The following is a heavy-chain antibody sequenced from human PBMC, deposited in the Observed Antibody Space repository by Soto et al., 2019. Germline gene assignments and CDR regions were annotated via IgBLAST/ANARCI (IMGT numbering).Heavy chain of an antibody. CDR3: ARDGRQFVPNSDNFDI. CDR1: GYTFRNYG. Sequence: QVQLVQSGPELKKPGASVKVSCKASGYTFRNYGINWVRQAPGQGLEWMGWISAYNGDTNYAPKFHGRVTMATDTPTSTAYMELRSLKSDDTAVYYCARDGRQFVPNSDNFDICGQGTTVTVSS. J-gene: IGHJ3*02. D-gene: IGHD6-6*01. CDR2: ISAYNGDT. V-gene: IGHV1-18*01.